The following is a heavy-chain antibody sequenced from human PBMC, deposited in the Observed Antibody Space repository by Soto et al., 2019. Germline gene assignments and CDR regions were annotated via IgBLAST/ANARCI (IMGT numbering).Heavy chain of an antibody. CDR1: VYSVSGNSAA. V-gene: IGHV6-1*01. D-gene: IGHD3-16*01. J-gene: IGHJ4*02. CDR3: AREFLYYASTASYLEY. Sequence: PSQTLSLTCAISVYSVSGNSAAWNWIIQSPSRGLEWLGRTYYRSRWYNDYAVSVKSRITVTPDTSKNQFSLHLNSVTPEDTAVYYCAREFLYYASTASYLEYCGQGALVIVSS. CDR2: TYYRSRWYN.